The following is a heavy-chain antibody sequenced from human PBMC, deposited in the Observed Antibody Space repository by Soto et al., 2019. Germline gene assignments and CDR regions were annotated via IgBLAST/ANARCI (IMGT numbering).Heavy chain of an antibody. D-gene: IGHD2-2*01. CDR3: ARQSYCSSTSCPYYYYGMDV. CDR2: IDPSDSYT. Sequence: GESLKISCKGSGYSFTSYWISWVRQMPGKGLEWMGRIDPSDSYTNYSPSFQGHVTIPADKSISTAYLQWSSLKASDTAMYYCARQSYCSSTSCPYYYYGMDVWGQGTTVTVSS. V-gene: IGHV5-10-1*01. J-gene: IGHJ6*02. CDR1: GYSFTSYW.